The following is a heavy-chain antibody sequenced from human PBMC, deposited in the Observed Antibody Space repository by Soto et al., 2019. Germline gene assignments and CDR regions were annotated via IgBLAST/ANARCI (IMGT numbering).Heavy chain of an antibody. D-gene: IGHD3-9*01. CDR3: AALRYFDWLHPYYYYGMDV. CDR2: IVVGSGNT. Sequence: QMQLVQSGPEVKKPGTSVKVSCKASGFTFTSSAMQWVRQARGQRLEWIGWIVVGSGNTNYAQKFQERVTITRDMSTSPAYMELSSLRSEDTAVYYCAALRYFDWLHPYYYYGMDVWGQGTTVTVSS. CDR1: GFTFTSSA. J-gene: IGHJ6*02. V-gene: IGHV1-58*02.